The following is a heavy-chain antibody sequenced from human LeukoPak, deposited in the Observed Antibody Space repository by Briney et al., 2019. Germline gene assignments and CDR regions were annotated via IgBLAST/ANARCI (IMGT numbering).Heavy chain of an antibody. CDR1: GGSINSSGYY. Sequence: SETLSLTCTVSGGSINSSGYYWGWIRQPPGKRLEWIASIYYSGNTYYSPSLMSRVTISVDTSKNQFSLNLRSVTAADTAVYYCARAPHFFDTTGSRYYFDYWGQGALVTVSS. V-gene: IGHV4-39*07. CDR2: IYYSGNT. J-gene: IGHJ4*02. CDR3: ARAPHFFDTTGSRYYFDY. D-gene: IGHD3-22*01.